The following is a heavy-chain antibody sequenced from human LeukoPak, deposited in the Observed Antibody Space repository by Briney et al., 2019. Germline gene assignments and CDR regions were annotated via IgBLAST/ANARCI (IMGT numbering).Heavy chain of an antibody. CDR2: INHSGGT. CDR3: AKSNRYGLVDI. V-gene: IGHV4-34*01. D-gene: IGHD3-16*02. Sequence: SETLSLACAVYGGSFSGYYWSWIRQPPGKGLEWIGEINHSGGTKYNPSLKSRVTISVDTSRNQFSLKLNSVTAADTAVYYCAKSNRYGLVDIWGQGTMVTVSS. J-gene: IGHJ3*02. CDR1: GGSFSGYY.